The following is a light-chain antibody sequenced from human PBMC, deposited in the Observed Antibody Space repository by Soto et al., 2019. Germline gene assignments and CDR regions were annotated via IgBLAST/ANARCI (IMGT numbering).Light chain of an antibody. V-gene: IGKV1-5*01. CDR2: DAS. Sequence: DIEVTQSPPTLSASVGDRFTMXXRAGKTINTWMDWYQQKPGKAPKXVVYDASNLQSGVASRFSGSGSGTDFTLTISSLQPQDFATYYCQQLNSYPITFGQGTRLEI. J-gene: IGKJ5*01. CDR1: KTINTW. CDR3: QQLNSYPIT.